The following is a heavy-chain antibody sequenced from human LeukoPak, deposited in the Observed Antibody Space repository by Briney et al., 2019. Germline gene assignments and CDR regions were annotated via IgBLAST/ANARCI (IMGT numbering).Heavy chain of an antibody. V-gene: IGHV3-7*01. J-gene: IGHJ6*03. CDR3: ARYSRGAYYYYMDV. CDR1: GFTFSSYW. Sequence: GGSLRLSCAASGFTFSSYWMSWVRQAPGKGLEWVCNIKQDGSEKYYVDPVMGRFTVPRDNAKNSLYLQMNSLRAEDTAVYYCARYSRGAYYYYMDVWGKGTTVTVSS. CDR2: IKQDGSEK. D-gene: IGHD3-22*01.